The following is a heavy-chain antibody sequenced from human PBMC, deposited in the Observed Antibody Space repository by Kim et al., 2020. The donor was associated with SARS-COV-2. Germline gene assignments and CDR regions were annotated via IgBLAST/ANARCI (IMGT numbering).Heavy chain of an antibody. J-gene: IGHJ6*02. CDR2: SI. CDR3: ARDWSYPMDV. Sequence: SIHSTDSVKGRFTISRDNAKNSVYLQMNSLRAEDTAVYYCARDWSYPMDVWGQGTTVTVSS. V-gene: IGHV3-21*06.